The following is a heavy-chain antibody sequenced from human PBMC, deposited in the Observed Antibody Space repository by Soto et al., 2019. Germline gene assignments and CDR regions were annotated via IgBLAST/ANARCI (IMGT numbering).Heavy chain of an antibody. J-gene: IGHJ6*02. CDR3: ARGGTMVRGVITPYYYYGMDV. V-gene: IGHV4-34*01. Sequence: QVQLQQWGAGLLKPSETLSLTCAVYGGSFSGYYWSWIRQPPGKGLEWIGEINHSGSTNYNPSLMSGVTISVDTSKNQFSLKLSSVTAADTAVYYCARGGTMVRGVITPYYYYGMDVWGQGTTVTVSS. D-gene: IGHD3-10*01. CDR2: INHSGST. CDR1: GGSFSGYY.